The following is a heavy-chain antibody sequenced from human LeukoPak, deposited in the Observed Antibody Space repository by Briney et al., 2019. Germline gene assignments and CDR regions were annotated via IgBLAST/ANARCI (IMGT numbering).Heavy chain of an antibody. J-gene: IGHJ4*02. Sequence: GGSLRLSCAASGFTFSSYAMSWVRQAPGKGLEWVSAISGSGGSTYYADSVKGRFTTSRDNSKNTLYLQMNSLRAEDAAVYYCAKDNEKWELLPIGGYWGQGTLVTVSS. V-gene: IGHV3-23*01. D-gene: IGHD1-26*01. CDR3: AKDNEKWELLPIGGY. CDR1: GFTFSSYA. CDR2: ISGSGGST.